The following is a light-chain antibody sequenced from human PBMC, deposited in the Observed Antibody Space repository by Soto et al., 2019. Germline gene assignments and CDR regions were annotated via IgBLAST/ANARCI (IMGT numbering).Light chain of an antibody. CDR2: GVS. CDR1: QSVSRN. CDR3: QQYNNWPQT. J-gene: IGKJ1*01. Sequence: EIVMTQSPATLSVSPGERATLSCRASQSVSRNLAWSQQKPGQAPRLLIYGVSTRATGIPARFSGSGSGTEFTLTISSLQSEDFAVYYCQQYNNWPQTFGQGTKVEIK. V-gene: IGKV3-15*01.